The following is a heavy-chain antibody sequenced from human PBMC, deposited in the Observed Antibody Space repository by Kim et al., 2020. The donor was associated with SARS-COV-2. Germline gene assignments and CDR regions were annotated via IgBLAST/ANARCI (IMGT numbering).Heavy chain of an antibody. CDR2: IYYSGST. CDR1: GGSISSSSYY. Sequence: SETLSLTCTVSGGSISSSSYYWGWIRQPPGKGLEWIGSIYYSGSTYYNPSLKSRVTISVDTSKNQFSLKLSSVTAADTAVYYCARSWYCSSTSCPDRYYYYGMDVWGQGTTVTVSS. J-gene: IGHJ6*02. V-gene: IGHV4-39*01. D-gene: IGHD2-2*01. CDR3: ARSWYCSSTSCPDRYYYYGMDV.